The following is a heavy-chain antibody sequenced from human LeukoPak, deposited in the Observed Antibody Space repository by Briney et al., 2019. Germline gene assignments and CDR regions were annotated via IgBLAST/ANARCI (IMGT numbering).Heavy chain of an antibody. J-gene: IGHJ3*02. CDR1: GFTFGDYY. Sequence: GGSLRLSCAASGFTFGDYYMSGIRQAPGRGLEWVSYISSSGSTIYYADSVKGRFTISRDNAKNSLYLQMSSLRAEDTAVYYCARDQYDAFDIWGQGTMVTVSS. CDR2: ISSSGSTI. CDR3: ARDQYDAFDI. V-gene: IGHV3-11*01. D-gene: IGHD2-2*01.